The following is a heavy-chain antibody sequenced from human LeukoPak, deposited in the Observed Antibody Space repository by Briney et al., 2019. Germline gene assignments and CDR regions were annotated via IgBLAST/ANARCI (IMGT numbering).Heavy chain of an antibody. Sequence: GGSLRLSCAASGFTFSSYWMNWVRQAPGKGLVWVSRIASDGSSTTYADSVKGRFSISRDNAKNTLYLQMNSLRVEDTAVYYCARALAVAGSVGGLVDWGQGTLVTVSS. CDR2: IASDGSST. CDR1: GFTFSSYW. J-gene: IGHJ4*02. CDR3: ARALAVAGSVGGLVD. D-gene: IGHD6-19*01. V-gene: IGHV3-74*01.